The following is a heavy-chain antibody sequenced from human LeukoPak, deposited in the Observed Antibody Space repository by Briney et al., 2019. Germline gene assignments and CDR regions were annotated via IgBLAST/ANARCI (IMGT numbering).Heavy chain of an antibody. D-gene: IGHD6-19*01. CDR2: ISGSGGST. Sequence: GGSLRLSCAASGFTFSSYVMSWVRQAPGKGLEWVSAISGSGGSTYYADSVKGRFTISRDNFKNTLYLQMNSLRGEDTAVYYCAKGRGQWLAAINYWGQGTLVTVSS. CDR3: AKGRGQWLAAINY. J-gene: IGHJ4*02. CDR1: GFTFSSYV. V-gene: IGHV3-23*01.